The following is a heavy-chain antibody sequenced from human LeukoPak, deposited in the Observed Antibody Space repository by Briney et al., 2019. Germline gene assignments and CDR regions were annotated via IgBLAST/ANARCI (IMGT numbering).Heavy chain of an antibody. Sequence: GASVKVSCKASGYTFTSYYMHWVRQAPGQGLEWMGIINPSGGSTSYAQKFQGRVTMTRDTSTSTVYMELSSLRSEDTAVYYCARDQFGYYDSSGYYEGDYWGQGTLVTVSS. D-gene: IGHD3-22*01. CDR1: GYTFTSYY. V-gene: IGHV1-46*01. CDR2: INPSGGST. CDR3: ARDQFGYYDSSGYYEGDY. J-gene: IGHJ4*02.